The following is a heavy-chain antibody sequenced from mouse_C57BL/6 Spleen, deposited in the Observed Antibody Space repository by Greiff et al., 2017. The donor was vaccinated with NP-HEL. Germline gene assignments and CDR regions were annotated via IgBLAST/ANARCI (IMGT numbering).Heavy chain of an antibody. D-gene: IGHD1-1*02. J-gene: IGHJ3*01. Sequence: EVKLVESGEGLVKPGGSLKLSCAASGFTFSSYAMSWVRQTPEKRLEWVAYISSGGDYIYYADTVKGRFTISRDNARNTLYLQMSSLKSEDTAMYYCTRVSGSYAWFAYWGQGTLVTVSA. CDR3: TRVSGSYAWFAY. V-gene: IGHV5-9-1*02. CDR2: ISSGGDYI. CDR1: GFTFSSYA.